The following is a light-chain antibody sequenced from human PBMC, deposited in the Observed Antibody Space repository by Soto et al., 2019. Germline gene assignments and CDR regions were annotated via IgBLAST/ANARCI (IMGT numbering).Light chain of an antibody. CDR1: QSVSSTY. CDR2: GAS. CDR3: QQYGRSPTT. Sequence: EIVLTQSPGTLSLSPGERATLSCRASQSVSSTYLAWYQQKPGQAPRLLIYGASTRATGIPARFSGSGSGTDFTLTISSLQSEDFAVYYCQQYGRSPTTFGQGTKVDI. J-gene: IGKJ1*01. V-gene: IGKV3-20*01.